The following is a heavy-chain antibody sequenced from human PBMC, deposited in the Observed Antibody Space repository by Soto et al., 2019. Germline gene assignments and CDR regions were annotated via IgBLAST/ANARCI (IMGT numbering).Heavy chain of an antibody. CDR3: ARDVSGGYYDSSGYSAAPFDY. CDR2: IIPIFGTA. V-gene: IGHV1-69*01. D-gene: IGHD3-22*01. Sequence: QVQLVQSGAEVKKPWSSVKVSCKASGGTFSSYAISWVRQAPGQGLEWMGGIIPIFGTANYAQKFQGRVTITADESTSTAYMELSSLRYEDTAVYYCARDVSGGYYDSSGYSAAPFDYWGQGTLVTVSS. CDR1: GGTFSSYA. J-gene: IGHJ4*02.